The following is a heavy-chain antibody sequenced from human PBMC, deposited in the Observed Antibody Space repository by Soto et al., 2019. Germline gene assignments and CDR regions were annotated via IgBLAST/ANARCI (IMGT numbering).Heavy chain of an antibody. CDR1: GGSMSPYY. D-gene: IGHD3-22*01. V-gene: IGHV4-59*01. CDR3: ARSFYESSGYYPL. Sequence: SETLSLTCTVSGGSMSPYYWSWIRQPPGKGLEWIGYIYYTGSTSYNPSLKSRVTISVDTPKTQFSLKLSSVTAADTALYYCARSFYESSGYYPLWGQGTLVTVSS. J-gene: IGHJ4*02. CDR2: IYYTGST.